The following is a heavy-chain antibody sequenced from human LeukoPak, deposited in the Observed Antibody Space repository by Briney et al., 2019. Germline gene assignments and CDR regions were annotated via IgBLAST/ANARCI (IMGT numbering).Heavy chain of an antibody. CDR2: IIPILGIA. V-gene: IGHV1-69*04. D-gene: IGHD3-22*01. CDR1: GGTFSSYT. CDR3: ARDGVYYDSSGYYGY. J-gene: IGHJ4*02. Sequence: SVKVSCKASGGTFSSYTISWVRQAPGQGLEWMGRIIPILGIANYAQKFQGRVTITADKSTSTAYMELSSLRSEDTAVYYCARDGVYYDSSGYYGYWGQGTLVTVSS.